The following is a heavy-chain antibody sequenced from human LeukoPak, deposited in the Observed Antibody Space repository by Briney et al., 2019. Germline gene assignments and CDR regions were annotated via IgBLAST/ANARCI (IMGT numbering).Heavy chain of an antibody. J-gene: IGHJ2*01. CDR2: ISSSGSTI. Sequence: PGGSLRLSCAASGFTFSSYEMNWVRQAPGKGLEWVSYISSSGSTIYYADSVKGRFTISRDNAKNSLYLQMSSLRAEDTAVYYCARGGLGWYFDLWGRGTLVTVSS. CDR3: ARGGLGWYFDL. V-gene: IGHV3-48*03. CDR1: GFTFSSYE. D-gene: IGHD3-16*01.